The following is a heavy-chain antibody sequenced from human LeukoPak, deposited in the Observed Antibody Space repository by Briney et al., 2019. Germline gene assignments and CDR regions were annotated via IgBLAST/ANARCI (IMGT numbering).Heavy chain of an antibody. V-gene: IGHV3-30*04. J-gene: IGHJ6*03. CDR2: ISYDGSNK. Sequence: PGGSLRLSCAASGFTFSSYAMHWVRQAPGKGLEWVAVISYDGSNKYYADSVKGRFTISRDNSKNTLYLQMNSLRAEDTAVYYCARDRTGYDSSGSLPESGYMDVWGKGTTVTVSS. CDR1: GFTFSSYA. D-gene: IGHD3-22*01. CDR3: ARDRTGYDSSGSLPESGYMDV.